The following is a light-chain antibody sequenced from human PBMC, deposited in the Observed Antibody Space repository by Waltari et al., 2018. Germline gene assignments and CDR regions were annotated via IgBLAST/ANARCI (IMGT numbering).Light chain of an antibody. V-gene: IGKV3-15*01. Sequence: EIVMTQSPVTVSVPPGERATLSCRASQSVSTNLAWYRQRPGQAPRLLMYSASTRASGLPARFSGSGSGTEFTLTISSLHSEDFAVYYCQQYNDWPRTFGQGTKLEI. CDR2: SAS. J-gene: IGKJ2*01. CDR1: QSVSTN. CDR3: QQYNDWPRT.